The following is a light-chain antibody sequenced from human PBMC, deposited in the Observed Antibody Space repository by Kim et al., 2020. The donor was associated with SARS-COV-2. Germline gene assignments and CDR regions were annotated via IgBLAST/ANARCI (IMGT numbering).Light chain of an antibody. CDR3: QVWDSSTEV. CDR1: TIGSKN. Sequence: SRTMGGTTRITCGGRTIGSKNGHWYRRTPGQAPVLVIYRDSRRPSGIPERFSSSNSGDTATLTISRAQARDEADYYCQVWDSSTEVFGGGTQLTVL. V-gene: IGLV3-9*01. CDR2: RDS. J-gene: IGLJ3*02.